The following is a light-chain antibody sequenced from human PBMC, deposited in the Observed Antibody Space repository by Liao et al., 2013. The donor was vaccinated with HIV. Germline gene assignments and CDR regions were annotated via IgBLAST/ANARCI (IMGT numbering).Light chain of an antibody. CDR2: DDS. J-gene: IGLJ1*01. CDR1: ALPKQY. V-gene: IGLV3-21*02. CDR3: QVWDSSSNQGV. Sequence: SYELTQPPSVSVSPGQTARITCSGDALPKQYAYWYQQKPGQAPVLVIYDDSDRPSGIPERFSGSNSGNTATLTISRAEAGDEADYYCQVWDSSSNQGVFGTGTKVTVL.